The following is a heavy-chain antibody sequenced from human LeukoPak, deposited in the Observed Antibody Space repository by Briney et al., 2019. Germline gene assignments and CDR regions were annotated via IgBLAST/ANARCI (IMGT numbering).Heavy chain of an antibody. Sequence: APVKVSCTASGYTLTAYYIHWVRQAPGQGLEWMGWMNPHSGGTNYARKFRARVSMTTDTTINTAYLELTGLTSDDTALYYCARAERTVSGLDVWGQGTTVTVSS. V-gene: IGHV1-2*02. CDR2: MNPHSGGT. J-gene: IGHJ6*02. D-gene: IGHD2-2*01. CDR1: GYTLTAYY. CDR3: ARAERTVSGLDV.